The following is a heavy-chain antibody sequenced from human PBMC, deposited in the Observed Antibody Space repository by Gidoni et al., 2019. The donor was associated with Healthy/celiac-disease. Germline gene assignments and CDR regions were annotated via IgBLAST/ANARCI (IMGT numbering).Heavy chain of an antibody. CDR3: ARGSDDYSNLGAFDI. J-gene: IGHJ3*02. CDR2: IYYSGST. CDR1: GGSISRYY. Sequence: QVQLQESGPGLVKPSETLSLTCTVSGGSISRYYWSWSRQPPGKGLDWIGYIYYSGSTNYNPSLKSRVTISVDTSKNQFSLKLSSVTAADTAVYYCARGSDDYSNLGAFDIWGQGTMVTVSS. D-gene: IGHD4-4*01. V-gene: IGHV4-59*01.